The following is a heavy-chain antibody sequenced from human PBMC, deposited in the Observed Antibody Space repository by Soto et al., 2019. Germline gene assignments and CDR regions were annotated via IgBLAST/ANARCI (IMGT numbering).Heavy chain of an antibody. J-gene: IGHJ5*02. D-gene: IGHD3-22*01. CDR3: ARSNSGYYKWFDP. Sequence: SETLSLTCTVSDDSVSSSSYYWGWIRQPPGKGLEWIANIYYSGITYCNPSLKSRVAISVDTSKNQFSLKLSSVSAADTAIYYCARSNSGYYKWFDPWGQGTLVTVSS. V-gene: IGHV4-39*01. CDR2: IYYSGIT. CDR1: DDSVSSSSYY.